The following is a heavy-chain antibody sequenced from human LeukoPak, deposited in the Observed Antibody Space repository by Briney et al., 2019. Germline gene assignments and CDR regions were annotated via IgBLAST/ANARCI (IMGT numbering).Heavy chain of an antibody. CDR3: ARSPDKTYYYDRSANYFDY. CDR1: GVTFSSDS. V-gene: IGHV3-21*01. Sequence: GGSLRLSCAASGVTFSSDSMNWVRQAPGKGREWVSSIRSSTSYIYYADSVKGRFTISRDNAKNSLCLQMNSLRSEDPAVYYCARSPDKTYYYDRSANYFDYWGQGPLVTVSS. CDR2: IRSSTSYI. J-gene: IGHJ4*02. D-gene: IGHD3-22*01.